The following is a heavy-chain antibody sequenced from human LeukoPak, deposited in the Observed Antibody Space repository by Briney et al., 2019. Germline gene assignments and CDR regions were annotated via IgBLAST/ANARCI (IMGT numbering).Heavy chain of an antibody. CDR1: GGSFSGYY. CDR3: ARDGIAAAGTGHYYYGMDV. CDR2: INHSGST. J-gene: IGHJ6*02. Sequence: SETLSLTCAVYGGSFSGYYWSWIRQPPGKGLEWIGEINHSGSTNYNPSLKSRVTISVDTSKNQFSLKLSSVTAADTAVYYCARDGIAAAGTGHYYYGMDVWGQGTTVTVSS. V-gene: IGHV4-34*01. D-gene: IGHD6-13*01.